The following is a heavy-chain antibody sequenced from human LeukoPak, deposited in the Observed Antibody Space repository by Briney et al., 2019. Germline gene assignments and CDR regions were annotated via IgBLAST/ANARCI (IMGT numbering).Heavy chain of an antibody. CDR3: ARGIAAAGTNFDY. J-gene: IGHJ4*02. CDR2: IYYSGST. Sequence: SETLSLTCTVSGGSISSSSNYWGWIRQPPGEGLEWIGSIYYSGSTYYNPSLKSRVTISVDTSKNQFSLKLSSVTAADTAVYYCARGIAAAGTNFDYWGQGTLVTVSS. D-gene: IGHD6-13*01. CDR1: GGSISSSSNY. V-gene: IGHV4-39*01.